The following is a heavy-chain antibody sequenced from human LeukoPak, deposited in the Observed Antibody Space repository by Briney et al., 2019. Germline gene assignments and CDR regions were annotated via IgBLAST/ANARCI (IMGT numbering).Heavy chain of an antibody. J-gene: IGHJ4*02. CDR1: GYTFTSYG. CDR3: ARDADGSGTLLDY. V-gene: IGHV1-18*01. CDR2: INADNGNT. Sequence: GASVKVSCKASGYTFTSYGISRVRQAPGQGLEWMGWINADNGNTRYAQKLQGRVTMTTDTSTTTAYMDLRSLRSDDTAVYYCARDADGSGTLLDYWGQGTLVTVSS. D-gene: IGHD3-10*01.